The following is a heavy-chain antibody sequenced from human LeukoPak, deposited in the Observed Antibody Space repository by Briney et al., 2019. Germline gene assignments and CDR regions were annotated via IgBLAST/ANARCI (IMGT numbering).Heavy chain of an antibody. CDR2: IGSDNKP. Sequence: GGSLRLSCVDSGFTFSRYWMNWVRQAPGKGLEWVSSIGSDNKPHYSESVKGRFAISRDNSKSMLFLQLSSLRAEDTALYYCARDLHYYAAMDVWGQGTTVTVSS. CDR3: ARDLHYYAAMDV. V-gene: IGHV3-23*01. J-gene: IGHJ6*02. D-gene: IGHD3-10*01. CDR1: GFTFSRYW.